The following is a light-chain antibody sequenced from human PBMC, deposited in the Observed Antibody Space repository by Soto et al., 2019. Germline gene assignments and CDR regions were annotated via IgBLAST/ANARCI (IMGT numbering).Light chain of an antibody. Sequence: QSVLTQPASVSGSPGQSITISCTGTSSDVGAYDYVSWYQQHPGKAPKFMIYEVTNRPPGVSHSFSGSKSGNTASLTISGLQAEDEADYYCSSYTSTSTYVFGTGTKVTVL. CDR2: EVT. V-gene: IGLV2-14*01. CDR3: SSYTSTSTYV. CDR1: SSDVGAYDY. J-gene: IGLJ1*01.